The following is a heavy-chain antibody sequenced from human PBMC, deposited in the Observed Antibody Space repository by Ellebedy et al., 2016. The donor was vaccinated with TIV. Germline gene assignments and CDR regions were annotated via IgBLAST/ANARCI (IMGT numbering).Heavy chain of an antibody. CDR1: GGSISSSTSY. Sequence: SETLSLTCSVSGGSISSSTSYWGWIRQPPGKGLEWIGTIYTRGSTYYNPSLKSRVAISVDTSKNQFSLNLRSVTAADTAVYYCARNLLIFTFEKSYFDLWGRGTLVTVSS. J-gene: IGHJ2*01. CDR3: ARNLLIFTFEKSYFDL. V-gene: IGHV4-39*01. CDR2: IYTRGST. D-gene: IGHD3-16*01.